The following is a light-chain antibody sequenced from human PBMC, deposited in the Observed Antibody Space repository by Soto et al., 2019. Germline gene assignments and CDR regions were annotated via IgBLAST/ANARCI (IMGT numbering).Light chain of an antibody. Sequence: QSVLTQPPSVSEAPRQRVTISCSGSSSNIGNNAVNWYQQLPGKAPKLLIYYDDLLPSGVSDRFSGSKSGTSASLAISGPQSEDEADYYCAAWDDSLNGDVFGTGTKLTVL. CDR2: YDD. J-gene: IGLJ1*01. CDR3: AAWDDSLNGDV. CDR1: SSNIGNNA. V-gene: IGLV1-36*01.